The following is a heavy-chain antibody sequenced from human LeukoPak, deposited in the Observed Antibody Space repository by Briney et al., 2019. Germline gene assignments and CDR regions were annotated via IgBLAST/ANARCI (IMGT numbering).Heavy chain of an antibody. CDR3: ARQSGDYSYYYYMDV. V-gene: IGHV5-51*01. Sequence: GESLKISCKGSGYKFTSYWIGWVRQMPGKGLEWMGIIYPGDSDTRYSPSFRGQVTISADKSISTAYLQWGSLKASDTATYYCARQSGDYSYYYYMDVWGKGTTVTISS. CDR2: IYPGDSDT. CDR1: GYKFTSYW. J-gene: IGHJ6*03. D-gene: IGHD2-21*02.